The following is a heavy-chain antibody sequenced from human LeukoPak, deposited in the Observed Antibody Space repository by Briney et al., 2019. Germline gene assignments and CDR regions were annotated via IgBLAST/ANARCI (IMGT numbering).Heavy chain of an antibody. V-gene: IGHV3-33*01. D-gene: IGHD6-13*01. CDR2: IWYDGSNK. CDR1: GVTFSSYG. J-gene: IGHJ6*02. CDR3: AREYSPYYYYGMDV. Sequence: GGSLRLSCAASGVTFSSYGMHWVRQAPGKGLEWVAVIWYDGSNKYYADSVKGRFTISRDNSKNTLYLQMNSLRAEDTAVYYCAREYSPYYYYGMDVWGQGTTVTVSS.